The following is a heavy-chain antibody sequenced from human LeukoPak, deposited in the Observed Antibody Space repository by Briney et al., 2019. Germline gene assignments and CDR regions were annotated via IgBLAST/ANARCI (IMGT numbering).Heavy chain of an antibody. CDR3: ARVDAREPITIFVPTRGNWFDP. D-gene: IGHD3-3*01. V-gene: IGHV1-18*01. CDR1: GYTFTNYG. J-gene: IGHJ5*02. Sequence: ASVKVSCKASGYTFTNYGITWVRQASGQGLEWMGWISGYNGNTNYAQKLQARVTMTTDTSTSTAYMDLRSLRSDDTAVYYCARVDAREPITIFVPTRGNWFDPWGQGTLVTVSS. CDR2: ISGYNGNT.